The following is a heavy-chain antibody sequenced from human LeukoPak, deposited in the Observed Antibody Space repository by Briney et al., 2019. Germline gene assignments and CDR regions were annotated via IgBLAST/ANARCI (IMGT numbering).Heavy chain of an antibody. J-gene: IGHJ6*03. V-gene: IGHV1-69*05. Sequence: ASVKVSCKASGDTFSSYAISWVRQAPGQGLEWMGGIIPIFGTANYAQKFQGRVTITTDESTSTAYMELSSLRSEDTAVYYCARVRDTAMGAYYYMDVWGKGTTVTVSS. D-gene: IGHD5-18*01. CDR2: IIPIFGTA. CDR3: ARVRDTAMGAYYYMDV. CDR1: GDTFSSYA.